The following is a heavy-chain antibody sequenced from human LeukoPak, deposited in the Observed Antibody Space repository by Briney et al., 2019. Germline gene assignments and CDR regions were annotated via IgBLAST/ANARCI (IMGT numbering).Heavy chain of an antibody. CDR1: GDSINSHSYY. CDR2: VYYDGTS. CDR3: VRHISTNTGYFDS. D-gene: IGHD5-24*01. V-gene: IGHV4-39*01. Sequence: SETLSLTCTVSGDSINSHSYYWGWIRQPPGKGLEWIGSVYYDGTSYSNPSLKSRVAGFVDTSRDQFSLDLSFVTAADTALYYCVRHISTNTGYFDSCGQGTLVSVSS. J-gene: IGHJ4*02.